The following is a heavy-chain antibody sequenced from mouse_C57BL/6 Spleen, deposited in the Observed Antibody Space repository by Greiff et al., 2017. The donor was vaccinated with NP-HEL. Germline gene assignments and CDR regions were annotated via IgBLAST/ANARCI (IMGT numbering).Heavy chain of an antibody. CDR2: ISSGSSTI. Sequence: LKLSCAASGFTFSDYGMHWVRQAPEKGLEWVAYISSGSSTIYYADTVKGRFTIYRDNAKNTLFLHMTSLRSEDTAMYYCARDYYGSSYPYYFDYWGQGTTLTVSS. CDR1: GFTFSDYG. V-gene: IGHV5-17*01. J-gene: IGHJ2*01. D-gene: IGHD1-1*01. CDR3: ARDYYGSSYPYYFDY.